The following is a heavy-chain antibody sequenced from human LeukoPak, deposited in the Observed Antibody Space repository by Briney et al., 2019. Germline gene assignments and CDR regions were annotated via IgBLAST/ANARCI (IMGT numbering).Heavy chain of an antibody. CDR2: IYYSGNT. Sequence: SETLSLTCTVSGGSISSSSYYWGWIRQPPGKGLEWIGSIYYSGNTYYNASLKSRVTISVDTSKNQFSLKLSSVTAADTAVYYCARDRGYCSSTSCYRYWFDPWGQGTLVTVSS. V-gene: IGHV4-39*07. D-gene: IGHD2-2*03. CDR1: GGSISSSSYY. J-gene: IGHJ5*02. CDR3: ARDRGYCSSTSCYRYWFDP.